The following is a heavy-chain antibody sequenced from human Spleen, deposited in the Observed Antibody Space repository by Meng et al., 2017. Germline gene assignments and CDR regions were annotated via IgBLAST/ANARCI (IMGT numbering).Heavy chain of an antibody. CDR1: GFTFTFYG. Sequence: GGSLRLSCAASGFTFTFYGMSWVRQAPGKGLEWVSSISGSGGSTYYADSVKGRFSISRANSKNTLYLQMNSLRAEDTAVYYCARDFQWLVYYYYGMDVWGQGTTVTVSS. D-gene: IGHD6-19*01. CDR3: ARDFQWLVYYYYGMDV. V-gene: IGHV3-23*01. J-gene: IGHJ6*02. CDR2: ISGSGGST.